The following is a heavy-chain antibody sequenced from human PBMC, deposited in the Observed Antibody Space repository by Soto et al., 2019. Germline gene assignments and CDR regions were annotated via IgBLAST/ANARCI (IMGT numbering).Heavy chain of an antibody. D-gene: IGHD2-2*03. Sequence: GSLRLSCAASGFTFSSYAMHWVRQAPGKGLAWVAVISYDGSNKYYADSVKGRFTISRDNSKNTLYLQMNSLRDEETAVYYCAIDNGYCSSTSCLSYYGMDVWCQGTTVTVSS. CDR2: ISYDGSNK. J-gene: IGHJ6*02. CDR1: GFTFSSYA. CDR3: AIDNGYCSSTSCLSYYGMDV. V-gene: IGHV3-30-3*01.